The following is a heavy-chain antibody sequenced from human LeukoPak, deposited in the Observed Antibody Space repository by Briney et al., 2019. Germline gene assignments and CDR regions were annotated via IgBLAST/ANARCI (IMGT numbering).Heavy chain of an antibody. CDR3: ARDPRRGYSGQFDP. J-gene: IGHJ5*02. Sequence: SQTLSLTCAISGDSVSSDSAAWNWIRQSPSRGLEWLGRTYYRSKWYNDYAVSVKSRITINPDTSKNQYSLQLNSVTPEDTAVYYCARDPRRGYSGQFDPWGQGTLVTVSS. V-gene: IGHV6-1*01. CDR1: GDSVSSDSAA. CDR2: TYYRSKWYN. D-gene: IGHD5-12*01.